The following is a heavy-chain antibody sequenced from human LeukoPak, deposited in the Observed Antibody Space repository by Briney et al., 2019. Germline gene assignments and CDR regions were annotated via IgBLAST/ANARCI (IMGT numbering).Heavy chain of an antibody. V-gene: IGHV4-34*01. CDR1: GGSFSGYY. CDR3: ARVGPSGYDYYFDY. J-gene: IGHJ4*02. Sequence: SGTLSLTCAVYGGSFSGYYWSWIRQPPGKGLEWIGEINHSGSTNYNPSLKSRVTISVDTSKNQFSLKLSSVTAADAAVYYCARVGPSGYDYYFDYWGQGTLVTVSS. CDR2: INHSGST. D-gene: IGHD5-12*01.